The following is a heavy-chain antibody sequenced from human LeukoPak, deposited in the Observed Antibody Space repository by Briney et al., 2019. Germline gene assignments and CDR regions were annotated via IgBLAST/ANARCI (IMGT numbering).Heavy chain of an antibody. D-gene: IGHD3-16*01. CDR3: AKDRGSNAITNYVWGSPIRS. CDR1: GFTFSSYA. CDR2: ISYDGSNK. Sequence: GGSLRLSCAASGFTFSSYAMHWVRQAPGKGLEWVAVISYDGSNKYYADSVKGRFTISRDNSKNTLYLQMNSLRAEGTAVYYCAKDRGSNAITNYVWGSPIRSWGQGTLVTVSS. V-gene: IGHV3-30-3*01. J-gene: IGHJ4*02.